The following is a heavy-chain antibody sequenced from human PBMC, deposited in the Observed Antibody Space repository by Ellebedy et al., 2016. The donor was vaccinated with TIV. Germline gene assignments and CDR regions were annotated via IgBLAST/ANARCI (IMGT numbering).Heavy chain of an antibody. CDR3: ARARSGYDQAHHFDY. CDR2: IYYSGST. CDR1: GGSITSGGYF. V-gene: IGHV4-31*03. D-gene: IGHD5-12*01. J-gene: IGHJ4*02. Sequence: SETLSLTCTVSGGSITSGGYFWSWIRQHPGKGLEWIGYIYYSGSTNYNPSLKSRVTITIDTSKNQFSLKLSSVTAADTAVYYCARARSGYDQAHHFDYWGQGTLVTVSS.